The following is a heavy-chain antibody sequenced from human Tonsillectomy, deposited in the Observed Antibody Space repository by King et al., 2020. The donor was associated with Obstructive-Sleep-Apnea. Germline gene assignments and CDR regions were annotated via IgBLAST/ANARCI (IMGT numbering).Heavy chain of an antibody. D-gene: IGHD3-10*01. CDR2: ISSSISYL. J-gene: IGHJ4*02. Sequence: VQLVDFGGGLVKPGGSLRLSCAASGFTFSSYSLNWVRQAPWKGLEWVSSISSSISYLYYAESVRGRFTISSDNAKNSLYLQMNSLRAEDTAVYYCATDRTGSLDYWGQGTLATVSS. CDR3: ATDRTGSLDY. CDR1: GFTFSSYS. V-gene: IGHV3-21*01.